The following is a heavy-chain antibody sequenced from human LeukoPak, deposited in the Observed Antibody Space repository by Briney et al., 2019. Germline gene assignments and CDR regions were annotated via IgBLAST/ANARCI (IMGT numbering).Heavy chain of an antibody. V-gene: IGHV3-23*01. Sequence: GGSLRLSCAASGFTFSSSAMSWVRQAPGKGLERVSTISGSGGSTHYADSVKGWFTISRDNSKNTLFLQMNGLRAEDTAVYYCAKGGVLLWFGESPDAFDIWGQGTMVTVSS. CDR2: ISGSGGST. CDR1: GFTFSSSA. CDR3: AKGGVLLWFGESPDAFDI. J-gene: IGHJ3*02. D-gene: IGHD3-10*01.